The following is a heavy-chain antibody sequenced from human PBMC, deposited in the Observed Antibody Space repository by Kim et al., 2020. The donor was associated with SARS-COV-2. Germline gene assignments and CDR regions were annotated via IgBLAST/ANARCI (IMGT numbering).Heavy chain of an antibody. CDR1: GFTFSSYW. J-gene: IGHJ4*02. Sequence: RGSLRLSCAASGFTFSSYWMHWVRQAPGKGLVWVSRINGDGSITEYANSVKGRFTISRDNAKNTMYLRMNSLRAEDTAVYYCVRLLDRDFWGQGTLVTVSS. CDR2: INGDGSIT. V-gene: IGHV3-74*03. D-gene: IGHD1-26*01. CDR3: VRLLDRDF.